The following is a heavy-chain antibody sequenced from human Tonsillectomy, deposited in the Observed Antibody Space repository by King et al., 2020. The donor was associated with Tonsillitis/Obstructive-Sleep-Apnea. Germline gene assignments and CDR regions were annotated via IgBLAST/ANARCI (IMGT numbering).Heavy chain of an antibody. V-gene: IGHV7-4-1*02. CDR3: ARRPTPWEALYYYYYMDV. Sequence: VQLVESGSELKKPGASVKVSCKASGYTFTSYAMNWVRQAPGQGLEWMGWINTNTGNPTYAQGFTGRFVFSFDTSVSTTYLQISSLKAEDTAVYYCARRPTPWEALYYYYYMDVWGKGTTVTVSS. CDR1: GYTFTSYA. CDR2: INTNTGNP. J-gene: IGHJ6*03. D-gene: IGHD1-26*01.